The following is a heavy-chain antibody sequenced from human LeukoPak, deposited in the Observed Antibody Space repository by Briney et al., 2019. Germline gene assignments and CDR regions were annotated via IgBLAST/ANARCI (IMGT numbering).Heavy chain of an antibody. Sequence: PSETLSLTCAVYGGSFSEYYWSWIRQSPCKGLEWIAEISQSGSINYNPSLKSRVTISVDASKKQFSLKMSSVTAADTAMYYCARVPTGRNVVAAAARMGWNGAFDIWGQGTMVTVSS. V-gene: IGHV4-34*01. CDR3: ARVPTGRNVVAAAARMGWNGAFDI. J-gene: IGHJ3*02. CDR1: GGSFSEYY. CDR2: ISQSGSI. D-gene: IGHD2-2*01.